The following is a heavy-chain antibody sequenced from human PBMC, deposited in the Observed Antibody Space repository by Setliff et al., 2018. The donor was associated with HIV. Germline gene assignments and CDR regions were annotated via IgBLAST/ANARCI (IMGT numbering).Heavy chain of an antibody. V-gene: IGHV1-8*02. CDR1: GYTFTTYD. D-gene: IGHD2-2*01. CDR2: MNPNSGNT. J-gene: IGHJ4*02. CDR3: ARIPARAAAAYCSSTNCQGGFDQ. Sequence: ASVKVSCKASGYTFTTYDINWVRRATGQGLEWMGWMNPNSGNTGYAQKSQGIFTMTRNTSISTAYMELSSLRSDDTALYYCARIPARAAAAYCSSTNCQGGFDQWGQGTPVTVSS.